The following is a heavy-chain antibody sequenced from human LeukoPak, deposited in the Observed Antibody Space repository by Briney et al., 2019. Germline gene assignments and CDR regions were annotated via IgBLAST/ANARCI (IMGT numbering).Heavy chain of an antibody. D-gene: IGHD3-10*01. CDR2: INSNGRNI. CDR1: GFTFSSYP. Sequence: PGGSLRLSCAASGFTFSSYPMNWVRQAPGKGLEWVSFINSNGRNIFYADSVKGRFTISRDNSKNTVYLQMNSLRAEDTAVYYCAKDSTRGVSYFDYWGQGTLVTVSS. CDR3: AKDSTRGVSYFDY. J-gene: IGHJ4*02. V-gene: IGHV3-21*04.